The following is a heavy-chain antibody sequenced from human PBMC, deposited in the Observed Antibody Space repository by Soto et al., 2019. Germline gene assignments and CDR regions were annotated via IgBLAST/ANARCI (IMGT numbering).Heavy chain of an antibody. V-gene: IGHV3-33*06. CDR2: IWYDGSNK. D-gene: IGHD6-13*01. Sequence: QVQLVESGGGVVQPGRSLRLSCAASGFTFSSYGMHWVRQAPGKGLEWVAVIWYDGSNKYYADSVKGRFTISRDNYKNTRYLQMNSLRAEDTAVYYCAKGYSSSWYGSGKDGGFDPWGQGTLVTVSS. J-gene: IGHJ5*02. CDR3: AKGYSSSWYGSGKDGGFDP. CDR1: GFTFSSYG.